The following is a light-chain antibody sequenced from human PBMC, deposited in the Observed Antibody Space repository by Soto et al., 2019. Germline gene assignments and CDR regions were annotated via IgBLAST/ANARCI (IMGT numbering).Light chain of an antibody. J-gene: IGLJ2*01. CDR2: DVS. V-gene: IGLV2-14*01. Sequence: LTQPASVSGSPGQSITISCTGTSSDVGGYNYVSWYQQHPGKAPKLMIYDVSNRPSGVSNRFSGSKSGNTASLTISGLQAEDEADYYCSSYTSSSTTFGGGTKLTVL. CDR3: SSYTSSSTT. CDR1: SSDVGGYNY.